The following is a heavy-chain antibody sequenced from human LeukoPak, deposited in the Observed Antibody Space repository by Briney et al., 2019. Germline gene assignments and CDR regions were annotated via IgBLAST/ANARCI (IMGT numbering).Heavy chain of an antibody. J-gene: IGHJ6*02. V-gene: IGHV1-18*01. CDR3: ARFALDDFWSGYFNYYYGMDV. D-gene: IGHD3-3*01. CDR1: GYTFTSYG. Sequence: GASVKVSCKASGYTFTSYGISWVRQAPGQGLEWMGWISAYNGNTNYAQKLQGRVTMTTDTSTSTAYTELRSLRSDDTAVYYCARFALDDFWSGYFNYYYGMDVWGQGTTVTVSS. CDR2: ISAYNGNT.